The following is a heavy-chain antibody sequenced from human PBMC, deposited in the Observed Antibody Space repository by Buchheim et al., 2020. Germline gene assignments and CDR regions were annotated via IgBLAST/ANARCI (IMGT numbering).Heavy chain of an antibody. CDR1: GGSISSYF. J-gene: IGHJ4*02. V-gene: IGHV4-59*01. D-gene: IGHD3-3*01. CDR3: ARAWSGYYPDY. CDR2: IYYRGSI. Sequence: QVQLQESGPGLVKPSETLSLNCSVSGGSISSYFWSWIRQSPGKGLEWIGYIYYRGSIKYNPFFQGRVTISEDLSKNVFFLNLRSVTAADTAVYYCARAWSGYYPDYWGQGTL.